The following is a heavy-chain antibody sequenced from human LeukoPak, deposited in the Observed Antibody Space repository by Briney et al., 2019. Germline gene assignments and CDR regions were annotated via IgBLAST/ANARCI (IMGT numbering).Heavy chain of an antibody. CDR1: AFTFSTYG. Sequence: GGSLRLSCAASAFTFSTYGMHWVRQAPGKGLEWVAFIRYDGSNTYYAESVKGRFTISRDNSKNTLYLQMNSLRAEDTAVYFCTKAGYSYGYSDWYFDLWGRGTLVTVSS. D-gene: IGHD5-18*01. CDR3: TKAGYSYGYSDWYFDL. J-gene: IGHJ2*01. CDR2: IRYDGSNT. V-gene: IGHV3-30*02.